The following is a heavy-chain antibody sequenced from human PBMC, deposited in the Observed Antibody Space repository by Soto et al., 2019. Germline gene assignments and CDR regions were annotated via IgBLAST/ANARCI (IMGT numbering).Heavy chain of an antibody. CDR2: IKKDGSEK. CDR1: GFTFSAYW. CDR3: ASRPPGTNYLGVLDY. V-gene: IGHV3-7*03. D-gene: IGHD1-26*01. Sequence: GGSLRLSXAASGFTFSAYWMTWVRQAPGKGLEWLASIKKDGSEKYYVDSVKGRFTISRDNARNSLVLQMNSLRADDTAVYYCASRPPGTNYLGVLDYWGQGTLVTVSS. J-gene: IGHJ4*02.